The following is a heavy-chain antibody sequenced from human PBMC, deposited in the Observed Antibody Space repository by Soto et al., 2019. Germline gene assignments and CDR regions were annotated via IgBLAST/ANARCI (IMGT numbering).Heavy chain of an antibody. V-gene: IGHV4-38-2*02. J-gene: IGHJ4*02. CDR2: IYHSGST. Sequence: LSLTCAVSGYSISSGYYWGWIRQPPGKGLEWIGSIYHSGSTYYNPSLKSRVTISVDTSKNQFSLKLSSVTAADTAVYYCARDPRIAAQGLDYWGQGTLVTFS. D-gene: IGHD6-6*01. CDR3: ARDPRIAAQGLDY. CDR1: GYSISSGYY.